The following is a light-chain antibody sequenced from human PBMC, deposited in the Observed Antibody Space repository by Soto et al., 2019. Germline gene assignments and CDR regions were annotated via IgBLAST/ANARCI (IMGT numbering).Light chain of an antibody. Sequence: QSVLTQPVSVSGSPGHSITISCTGTSTDVGGYNYVSWYQQHPGKAPKLIIYDVTNRPSGVSNRFSGSKSGNTASLTISGLQAEDEADYYCSSYTSSSTLVFGGGTKLTVL. CDR1: STDVGGYNY. J-gene: IGLJ2*01. V-gene: IGLV2-14*01. CDR3: SSYTSSSTLV. CDR2: DVT.